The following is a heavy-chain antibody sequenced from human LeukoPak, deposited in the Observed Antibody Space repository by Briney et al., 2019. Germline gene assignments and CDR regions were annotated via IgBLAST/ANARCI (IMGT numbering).Heavy chain of an antibody. CDR3: ARDDPYSSFDY. Sequence: GGSLRLSCAASGFTVNSKYMSWVRQAPGKGLEWVSYINSRSGPIYYADSVKGRSTISRDNVKNSLYLQMNSLRAEDTAVYYCARDDPYSSFDYWGQGTLVIVSS. D-gene: IGHD4-11*01. CDR2: INSRSGPI. J-gene: IGHJ4*02. V-gene: IGHV3-48*01. CDR1: GFTVNSKY.